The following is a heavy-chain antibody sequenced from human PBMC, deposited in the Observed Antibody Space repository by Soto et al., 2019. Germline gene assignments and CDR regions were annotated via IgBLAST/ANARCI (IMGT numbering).Heavy chain of an antibody. D-gene: IGHD5-12*01. CDR2: ISDSGGRT. CDR1: GFTFSSYA. CDR3: AKDGRSTTPGY. Sequence: EVQLLESGGGLVQPGGSLRLSCAASGFTFSSYAMSWVRQAPGKGLEWVASISDSGGRTYYADSVKGRFTISRDNSKNTLYLQMNSLRAEDTAVYYCAKDGRSTTPGYWGQGTLVTVSS. J-gene: IGHJ4*02. V-gene: IGHV3-23*01.